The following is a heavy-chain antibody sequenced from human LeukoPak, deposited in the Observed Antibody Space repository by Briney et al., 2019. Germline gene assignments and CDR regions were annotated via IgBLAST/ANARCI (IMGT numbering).Heavy chain of an antibody. CDR3: AKTSDDIVVVPAADFDY. J-gene: IGHJ4*02. D-gene: IGHD2-2*01. V-gene: IGHV3-23*01. CDR2: ISGSGGST. CDR1: GFTFSNYG. Sequence: GGTLRLSCAASGFTFSNYGMSWVRQAPGKGLEWVSGISGSGGSTYYADSVKGRFTISRDNPQNTLYLQMNSLRAEDTAVYYCAKTSDDIVVVPAADFDYWGQGTLVTVSS.